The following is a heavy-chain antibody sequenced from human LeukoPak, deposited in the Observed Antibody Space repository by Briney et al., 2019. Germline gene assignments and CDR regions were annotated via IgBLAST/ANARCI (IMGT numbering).Heavy chain of an antibody. D-gene: IGHD3-3*01. V-gene: IGHV3-7*01. CDR3: AREPVVGYDFWSGYYTGEDDY. CDR2: INQDGSEK. J-gene: IGHJ4*02. CDR1: GFTFSSYW. Sequence: GGSLRLSCAASGFTFSSYWMSWVRQAPGKGLEWGANINQDGSEKYYVDSVKGRFTISRDNAKNSLYLQMNSLRAEDTAVYYCAREPVVGYDFWSGYYTGEDDYWGQGTLVTVSS.